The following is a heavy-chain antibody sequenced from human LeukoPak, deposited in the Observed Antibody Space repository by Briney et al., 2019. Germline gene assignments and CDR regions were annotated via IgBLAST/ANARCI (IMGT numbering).Heavy chain of an antibody. J-gene: IGHJ4*02. CDR2: IRPMNSDV. D-gene: IGHD4-23*01. CDR3: ASRPFETTVVPWDFY. V-gene: IGHV5-51*01. CDR1: GYNFNTYW. Sequence: GESLKISCKGSGYNFNTYWFAWVRQLPGKGLEWMGIIRPMNSDVRYSPSFQGQVTISADRSINTAYLQWSSLTASDTAMYYCASRPFETTVVPWDFYWGQGTQVTVSS.